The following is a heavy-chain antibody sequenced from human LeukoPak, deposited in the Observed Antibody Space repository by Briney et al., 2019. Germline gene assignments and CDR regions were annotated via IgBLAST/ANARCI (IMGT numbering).Heavy chain of an antibody. V-gene: IGHV3-74*01. CDR1: GFTFSNYW. CDR3: ARVSAGPYYDFWSGYSSFDY. Sequence: GGSLRLSCAASGFTFSNYWMHWVRQDPGKGLVWVSFINPDGSTTNYADSVKGRFTISRDNAKNALYLQMNSLRAEDTAVYYCARVSAGPYYDFWSGYSSFDYWGQGTLVTVSS. J-gene: IGHJ4*02. D-gene: IGHD3-3*01. CDR2: INPDGSTT.